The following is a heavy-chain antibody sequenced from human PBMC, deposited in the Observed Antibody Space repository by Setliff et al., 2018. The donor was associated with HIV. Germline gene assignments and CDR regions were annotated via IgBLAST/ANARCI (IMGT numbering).Heavy chain of an antibody. D-gene: IGHD7-27*01. J-gene: IGHJ3*01. CDR1: GRSFSGYY. V-gene: IGHV4-34*01. CDR2: INHSGGT. Sequence: ETMSLTCAVYGRSFSGYYWNWIRQSPGKGLEWIGEINHSGGTNYNPSLKSRVTMSIDTSKNQFSLNVSSVTAADTAVYYCARGWGHDGFDFWGQGTMVTVSS. CDR3: ARGWGHDGFDF.